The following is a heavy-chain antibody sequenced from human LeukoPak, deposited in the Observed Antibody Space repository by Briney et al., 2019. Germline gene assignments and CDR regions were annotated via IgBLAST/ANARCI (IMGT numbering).Heavy chain of an antibody. J-gene: IGHJ4*02. CDR2: IYSGGST. D-gene: IGHD6-19*01. V-gene: IGHV3-66*01. CDR3: ASGWYASYYFDC. Sequence: GGSLRFSVAPSGFTVINNYMSWFLRAPGKGLDWVSVIYSGGSTYYADSVKDRFTISRDNSKNTLYLQMNSLRAEDTAVYYCASGWYASYYFDCWGQGTLVTVSS. CDR1: GFTVINNY.